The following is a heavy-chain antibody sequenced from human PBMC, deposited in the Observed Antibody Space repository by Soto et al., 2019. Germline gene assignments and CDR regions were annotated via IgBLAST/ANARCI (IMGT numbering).Heavy chain of an antibody. CDR3: ATRSKMHGWFDP. Sequence: ASVKVSCKVSGYTLTELSMHWVRQAPGKGLEWMGGFDPEDGETIYAQKFQGRVTMTEDTSTDTAYMELSSLRSEDTAVYYCATRSKMHGWFDPWGQGTLVTVSS. CDR2: FDPEDGET. J-gene: IGHJ5*02. V-gene: IGHV1-24*01. CDR1: GYTLTELS.